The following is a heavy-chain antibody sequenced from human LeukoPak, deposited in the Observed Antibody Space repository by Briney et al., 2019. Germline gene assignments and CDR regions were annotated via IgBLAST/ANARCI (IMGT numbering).Heavy chain of an antibody. D-gene: IGHD4-11*01. CDR3: VRVDYHTQKIYDY. V-gene: IGHV3-20*04. CDR1: GFVFDDYG. J-gene: IGHJ4*02. Sequence: GGSLRLSCAASGFVFDDYGMSWVRQVPGKGLDWISGINWNGVSTGYADSVKGRFTTSRDNAQSSLYLQMNSLRVEDTALYYCVRVDYHTQKIYDYWGQGTLVTVSS. CDR2: INWNGVST.